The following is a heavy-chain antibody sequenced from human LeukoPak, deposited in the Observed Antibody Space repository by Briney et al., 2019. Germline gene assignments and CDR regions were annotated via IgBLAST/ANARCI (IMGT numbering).Heavy chain of an antibody. V-gene: IGHV3-23*01. CDR3: FGGSGYNSDY. Sequence: GGSLRLSCVASGFTFSGYAMNWVRQAPGKGLEWVSLISGSGGNTYYADSVKGRFTISRDNSKNTLYLQMNSLRAEDTALYSCFGGSGYNSDYWGQGTLVTVSP. J-gene: IGHJ4*02. CDR1: GFTFSGYA. D-gene: IGHD3-22*01. CDR2: ISGSGGNT.